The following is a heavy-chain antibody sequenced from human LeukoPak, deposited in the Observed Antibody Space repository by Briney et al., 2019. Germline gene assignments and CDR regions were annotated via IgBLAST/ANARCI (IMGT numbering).Heavy chain of an antibody. Sequence: SETLSLTCTVSGGSISSYYWSWIRQPPGKGLEWIGYIYYSGSTNYNPSLKSRVTISVDTSKNQFSLKLSSVTAADTAVYYCARDRTSTIFGVGYPTPDAFDIWGQGTMVTVSS. CDR1: GGSISSYY. CDR2: IYYSGST. CDR3: ARDRTSTIFGVGYPTPDAFDI. D-gene: IGHD3-3*01. J-gene: IGHJ3*02. V-gene: IGHV4-59*01.